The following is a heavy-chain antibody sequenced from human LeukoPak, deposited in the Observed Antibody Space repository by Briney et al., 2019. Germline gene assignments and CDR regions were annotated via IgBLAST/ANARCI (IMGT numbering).Heavy chain of an antibody. D-gene: IGHD1-20*01. CDR1: GGSFSGYY. CDR2: INHSGST. CDR3: ARGRLTGTPFDY. J-gene: IGHJ4*02. Sequence: SETLSLTCAVDGGSFSGYYWSSTRQPPGKGLEWIGEINHSGSTNYNPSLKSRVTISVDTSKNQFSLKLSSVTAADTAVYYCARGRLTGTPFDYWGQGTLVTVSS. V-gene: IGHV4-34*01.